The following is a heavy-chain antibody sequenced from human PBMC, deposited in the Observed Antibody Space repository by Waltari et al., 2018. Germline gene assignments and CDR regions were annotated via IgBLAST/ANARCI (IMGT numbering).Heavy chain of an antibody. J-gene: IGHJ6*02. CDR3: ALDTGALWMDV. CDR2: INHSGGRT. D-gene: IGHD2-21*01. V-gene: IGHV1-46*01. CDR1: EYTFTSSY. Sequence: QVQLVQSGAEVKKPGASVKISCKTSEYTFTSSYIHWVRQAPGQWIEWMGIINHSGGRTIYAQKFQGRVTMTRDTSTSTVYMELSSLRSDDTAVYYCALDTGALWMDVWGQGTTVTVSS.